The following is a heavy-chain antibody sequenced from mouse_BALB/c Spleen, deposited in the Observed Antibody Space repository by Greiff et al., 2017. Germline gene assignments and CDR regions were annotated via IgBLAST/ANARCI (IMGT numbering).Heavy chain of an antibody. CDR3: ASSGGNYVGVWFAY. CDR2: ISSGSSTI. J-gene: IGHJ3*01. D-gene: IGHD2-1*01. V-gene: IGHV5-17*02. Sequence: EVQLVESGGGLVQPGGSRKLSCAASGFTFSSFGMHWVRQAPEKGLEWVAYISSGSSTIYYADTVKGRFTISRDNPKNTLFLQMTSLRSEDTAMYYGASSGGNYVGVWFAYWGQGTLVTVSA. CDR1: GFTFSSFG.